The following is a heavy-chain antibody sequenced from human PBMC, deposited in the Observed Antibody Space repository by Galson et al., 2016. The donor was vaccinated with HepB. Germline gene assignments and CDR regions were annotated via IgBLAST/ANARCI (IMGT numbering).Heavy chain of an antibody. CDR2: INPSDGTI. CDR1: GYAFTNYL. Sequence: SVKVSCKASGYAFTNYLMHWVRQAPGQGLEWMGIINPSDGTISYAQKFQGRVTMTRDTSTSTAYMELSSLRSEDTAVYYCERAVVVVVPAANDPFDYWGQGTLVTVSS. J-gene: IGHJ4*02. CDR3: ERAVVVVVPAANDPFDY. V-gene: IGHV1-46*01. D-gene: IGHD2-2*01.